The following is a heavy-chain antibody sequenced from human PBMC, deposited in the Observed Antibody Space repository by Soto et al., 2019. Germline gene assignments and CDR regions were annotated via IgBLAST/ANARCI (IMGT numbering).Heavy chain of an antibody. Sequence: PSETLSLTCTVSGGSISSYYWSWIRQPPGKGLEWIGYIYYSGSTNYNPSLKSRVTISVDTSKNQFSLKLSSVPAADTAVYYCAREGRITMVRASSGGFAGMDVWGQGTTVTVSS. V-gene: IGHV4-59*01. CDR1: GGSISSYY. CDR2: IYYSGST. CDR3: AREGRITMVRASSGGFAGMDV. D-gene: IGHD3-10*01. J-gene: IGHJ6*02.